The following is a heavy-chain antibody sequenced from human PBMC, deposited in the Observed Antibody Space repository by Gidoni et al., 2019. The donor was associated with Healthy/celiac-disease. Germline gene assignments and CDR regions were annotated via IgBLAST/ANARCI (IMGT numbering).Heavy chain of an antibody. V-gene: IGHV2-5*01. CDR2: IYWNDDK. J-gene: IGHJ3*02. Sequence: QITLKESGPTLVKPTQTLTLTCTFSGFSLSTSGVGVGWIRQPPGKALEWLALIYWNDDKRYSPSLKSRLTITKDTAKNQVVLTMTNMDPVDTATYYCAHEGGAGAFDIWGQGTMVTVSS. CDR1: GFSLSTSGVG. CDR3: AHEGGAGAFDI. D-gene: IGHD6-19*01.